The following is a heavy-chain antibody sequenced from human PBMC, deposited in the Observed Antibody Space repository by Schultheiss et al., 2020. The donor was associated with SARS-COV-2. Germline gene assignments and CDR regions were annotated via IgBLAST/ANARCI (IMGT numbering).Heavy chain of an antibody. CDR3: ARGFALRSWYFDL. CDR2: IYYSGST. Sequence: SETLSLTCTVSGGSISSYYWSWIRQPPGKGLEWIGYIYYSGSTNYNPSLKSRVTISVDTSKSQFSLKLSSLTAADTAVYYCARGFALRSWYFDLWGRGTLVTVSS. V-gene: IGHV4-59*01. CDR1: GGSISSYY. J-gene: IGHJ2*01.